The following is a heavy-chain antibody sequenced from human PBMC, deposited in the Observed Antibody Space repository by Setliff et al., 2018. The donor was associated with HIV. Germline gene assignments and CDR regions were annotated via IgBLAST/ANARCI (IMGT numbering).Heavy chain of an antibody. Sequence: WASVKVSCKAPGGTFSSYAISWVRQAPGQGLEWMGGIVPILGIANYAQKFQGRVTITADKSTSTAYMELSSLRSEDTAVYYCARVYSSGWYGGADYYYYGMDVWGQGTTVTVSS. CDR3: ARVYSSGWYGGADYYYYGMDV. D-gene: IGHD6-19*01. J-gene: IGHJ6*02. V-gene: IGHV1-69*10. CDR1: GGTFSSYA. CDR2: IVPILGIA.